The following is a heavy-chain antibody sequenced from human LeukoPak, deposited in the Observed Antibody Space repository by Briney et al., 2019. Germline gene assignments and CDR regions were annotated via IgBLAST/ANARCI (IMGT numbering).Heavy chain of an antibody. CDR2: IIPIFGTA. J-gene: IGHJ6*03. V-gene: IGHV1-69*05. CDR1: GGAFSSYA. Sequence: SVKVSCKASGGAFSSYAISWVRQAPGQGLEWMGGIIPIFGTANYAQKFQGRVAITTDESTSTAYMELSSLRSEDTAVYYCARSSAGNYYMDVWGKGTTVTVSS. CDR3: ARSSAGNYYMDV.